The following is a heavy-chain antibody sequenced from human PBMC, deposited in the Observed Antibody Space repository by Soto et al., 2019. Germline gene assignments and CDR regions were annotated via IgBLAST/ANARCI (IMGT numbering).Heavy chain of an antibody. CDR3: ARLIVGAGAGLDSEFDY. J-gene: IGHJ4*02. D-gene: IGHD1-26*01. CDR2: ISSSSSTI. V-gene: IGHV3-48*02. Sequence: EVQLVESGGGLVQPGGSLRLSCAASGFSFSNYSMNWVRQAPGKGLEWVSYISSSSSTIYYADSVKGRFTISRDNAKNSLYLQMNSLRDEDTAVYYCARLIVGAGAGLDSEFDYWSQGILVTVSS. CDR1: GFSFSNYS.